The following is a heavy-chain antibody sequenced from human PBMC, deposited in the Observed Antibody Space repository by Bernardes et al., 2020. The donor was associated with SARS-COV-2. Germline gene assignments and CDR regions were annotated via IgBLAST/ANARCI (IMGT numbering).Heavy chain of an antibody. Sequence: SCAVSGFSFNTYSMHWVRQAPGKGLEWVSSISSSSSPVYYADSVKGRFTVSRDNAKNSLYLQMTGLRGDDTAVYYCAKAHDSAGPTAPGAWGQGTLVTVSP. CDR2: ISSSSSPV. V-gene: IGHV3-21*01. D-gene: IGHD1-1*01. J-gene: IGHJ5*02. CDR3: AKAHDSAGPTAPGA. CDR1: GFSFNTYS.